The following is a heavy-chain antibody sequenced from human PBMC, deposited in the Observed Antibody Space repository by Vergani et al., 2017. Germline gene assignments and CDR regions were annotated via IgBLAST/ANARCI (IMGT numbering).Heavy chain of an antibody. Sequence: EVQLVETGGGLIQPGGSLRLSCVVSGFSVSNNYMSWVRHRPGKGLEWVSFIFTGGTTYYEDSVKGRFTISRDNSKNTVHLQMNSLTAEDTAVYYCAKMCNWDDSYFYCMDDWGKGTTVTVSS. D-gene: IGHD1-1*01. CDR1: GFSVSNNY. V-gene: IGHV3-53*02. J-gene: IGHJ6*03. CDR2: IFTGGTT. CDR3: AKMCNWDDSYFYCMDD.